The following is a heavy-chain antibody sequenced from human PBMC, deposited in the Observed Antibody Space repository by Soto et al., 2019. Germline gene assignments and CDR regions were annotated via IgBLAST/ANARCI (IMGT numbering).Heavy chain of an antibody. CDR1: GFSFTSYS. CDR2: INAGRGKT. CDR3: ARWIDNGYFDY. J-gene: IGHJ4*02. Sequence: QGQLVQSGAEVKKPGASVKVSCGTSGFSFTSYSFHWVRQALAQGLQWMGWINAGRGKTKYSQQFQGRVTFTWDTSANTLYMELSRLTSEDTSVFYCARWIDNGYFDYWGQGTLVTVSA. D-gene: IGHD4-17*01. V-gene: IGHV1-3*01.